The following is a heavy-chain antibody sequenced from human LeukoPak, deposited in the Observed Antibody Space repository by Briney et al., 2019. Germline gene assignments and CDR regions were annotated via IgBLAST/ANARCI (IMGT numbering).Heavy chain of an antibody. CDR1: GFIFSRYG. CDR2: IRSDGRNE. Sequence: TGGSLRLSCAAPGFIFSRYGMHWVRQAPGKGLEWVAFIRSDGRNEYYGDSVKGRFTISRDNSKNTLYLQMNSLRPEDTAVYYCANICTSTSCYPALDAFDFWGQGTMVTVSS. V-gene: IGHV3-30*02. D-gene: IGHD2-2*01. CDR3: ANICTSTSCYPALDAFDF. J-gene: IGHJ3*01.